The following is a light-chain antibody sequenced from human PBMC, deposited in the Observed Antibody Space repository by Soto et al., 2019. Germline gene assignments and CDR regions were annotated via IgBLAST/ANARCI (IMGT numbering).Light chain of an antibody. V-gene: IGKV3-15*01. CDR1: QSVSTT. Sequence: EIVMTQSPATLSVSPGGRATLSCRASQSVSTTLAWYQHKPGQAPRLLIYGASTRATGFPDRFSGSGSGTEFTLTISSLQSEDFAVYYCQQYKNWPLTFGGGTKVEIK. CDR3: QQYKNWPLT. J-gene: IGKJ4*01. CDR2: GAS.